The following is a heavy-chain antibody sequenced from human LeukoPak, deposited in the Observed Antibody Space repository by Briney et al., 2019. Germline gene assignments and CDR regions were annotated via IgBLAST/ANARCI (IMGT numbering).Heavy chain of an antibody. J-gene: IGHJ5*02. D-gene: IGHD3-9*01. CDR2: INPNSGGT. CDR3: ARDSAGYFDWLWPGWFDP. Sequence: ASVKVSCKASGYTFTGYYMHWVRQAPGQGLEWMGWINPNSGGTNYAQKFQGRVTMTRDTSISTAYMELSRLRPDDAAVYYCARDSAGYFDWLWPGWFDPWGQGTLVTVSS. V-gene: IGHV1-2*02. CDR1: GYTFTGYY.